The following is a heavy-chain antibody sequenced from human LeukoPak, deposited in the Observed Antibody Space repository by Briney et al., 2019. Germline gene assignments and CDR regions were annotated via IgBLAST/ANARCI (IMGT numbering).Heavy chain of an antibody. D-gene: IGHD1-26*01. CDR1: VDNFTISG. V-gene: IGHV1-18*01. CDR2: ISFYNGNT. CDR3: ARVASILSYPGPPYY. J-gene: IGHJ4*02. Sequence: ASVKVSCKASVDNFTISGNRRGWIAPGQGLEWMGWISFYNGNTNYAEKLQGRVTMNTDPPTGTAYIEWRSLRSDDRALYYCARVASILSYPGPPYYWGQGTLVTVSS.